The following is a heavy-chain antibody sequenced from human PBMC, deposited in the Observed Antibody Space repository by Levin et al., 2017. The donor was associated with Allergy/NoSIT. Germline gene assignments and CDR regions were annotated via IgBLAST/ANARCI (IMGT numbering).Heavy chain of an antibody. Sequence: EASVKVSCKASGDTFRSYGINWVRQAPGQGLDWMGGIIPVFGAANYAQKFQGRVTITADESTSTAYMELSSLRSDDTAVYYCAGAPRYYGSHHLPYYFDYWGQGTLVAVSS. V-gene: IGHV1-69*13. J-gene: IGHJ4*02. CDR2: IIPVFGAA. D-gene: IGHD3-10*01. CDR3: AGAPRYYGSHHLPYYFDY. CDR1: GDTFRSYG.